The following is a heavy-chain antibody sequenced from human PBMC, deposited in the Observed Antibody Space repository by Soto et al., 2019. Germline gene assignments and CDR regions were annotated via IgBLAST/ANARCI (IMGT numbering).Heavy chain of an antibody. CDR2: IWYDGSNK. J-gene: IGHJ6*02. D-gene: IGHD2-2*01. CDR3: ARGPPIVVVPAAEAGDGMDV. Sequence: GGSLRLSCAASGFTFSGYGMHWVRQAPGKGLEWVAVIWYDGSNKYYADSVKGRFTISRDNSKNTLYLQMNSLRAEDTAVYYCARGPPIVVVPAAEAGDGMDVWGQGTTVTVSS. V-gene: IGHV3-33*01. CDR1: GFTFSGYG.